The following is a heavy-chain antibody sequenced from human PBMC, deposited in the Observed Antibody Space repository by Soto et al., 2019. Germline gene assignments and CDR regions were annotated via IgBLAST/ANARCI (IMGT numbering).Heavy chain of an antibody. Sequence: QVQLQESGPGLVKPSETMSLICTVSGGSISSYYWSWIRQPPGKGLEWIGNIYYTGSTNYNPSLKSRVTMSVDTSKNQFSLKLSSVTAADTAVYYCARVGYYYDSGGYYFPDYWGRGTLITVSS. CDR1: GGSISSYY. V-gene: IGHV4-59*01. D-gene: IGHD3-22*01. J-gene: IGHJ4*02. CDR3: ARVGYYYDSGGYYFPDY. CDR2: IYYTGST.